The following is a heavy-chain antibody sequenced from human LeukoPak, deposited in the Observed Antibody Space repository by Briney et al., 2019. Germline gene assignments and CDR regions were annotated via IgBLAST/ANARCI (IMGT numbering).Heavy chain of an antibody. CDR3: ARGSSSHYYYYYGMDV. J-gene: IGHJ6*02. D-gene: IGHD6-13*01. Sequence: SETLSLTCTASGGSISSGGYYWSWIRQHPGKGLEWIGYIYYSGSTYYNPSLKSRVTISVDTSKNQFSLKLGSVTAADTAVYYCARGSSSHYYYYYGMDVWGQGTTVTVSS. CDR1: GGSISSGGYY. V-gene: IGHV4-31*03. CDR2: IYYSGST.